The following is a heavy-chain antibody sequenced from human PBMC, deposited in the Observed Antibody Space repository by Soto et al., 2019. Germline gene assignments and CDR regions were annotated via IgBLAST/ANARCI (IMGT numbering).Heavy chain of an antibody. CDR2: INPNSGGT. CDR1: GYTFTGYY. Sequence: ASVKVSCKASGYTFTGYYMHWVRQAPGQGLEWMGWINPNSGGTNYAQKFQGWVTITRDTSISTAYMELSRLRSDDTAVYYCARGVTMVRGVINYYYYYGMDVWGQGTTVTVSS. V-gene: IGHV1-2*04. J-gene: IGHJ6*02. D-gene: IGHD3-10*01. CDR3: ARGVTMVRGVINYYYYYGMDV.